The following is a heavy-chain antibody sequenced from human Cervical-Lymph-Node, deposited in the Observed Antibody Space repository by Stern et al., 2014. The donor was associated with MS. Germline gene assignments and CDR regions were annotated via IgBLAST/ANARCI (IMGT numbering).Heavy chain of an antibody. CDR1: GFSLSSRPVG. D-gene: IGHD3-22*01. CDR2: IYWDDDR. J-gene: IGHJ4*02. Sequence: QVTLRESGPTLVKPTQTLTLTCTFSGFSLSSRPVGVGWIRQPTGRALEGLALIYWDDDRRYSPSLKTRLTITKDTPKNQVVLSMTNMDPVDTATYYCARRRDYYDSSGALDYWGQGTLVTVSS. CDR3: ARRRDYYDSSGALDY. V-gene: IGHV2-5*02.